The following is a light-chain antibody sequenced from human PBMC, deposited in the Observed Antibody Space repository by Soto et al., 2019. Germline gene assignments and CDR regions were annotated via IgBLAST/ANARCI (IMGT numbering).Light chain of an antibody. V-gene: IGKV1-6*01. Sequence: AIQMTQSPSSLSASVGDRVTITCRASQGIRNELGWYQQRPGKAPKLLIYAASTLESGVPSRFSASGSGTEFTLTISSLRPEDFATYYCLQDNNYPRTFGQGTKVEIK. J-gene: IGKJ1*01. CDR1: QGIRNE. CDR2: AAS. CDR3: LQDNNYPRT.